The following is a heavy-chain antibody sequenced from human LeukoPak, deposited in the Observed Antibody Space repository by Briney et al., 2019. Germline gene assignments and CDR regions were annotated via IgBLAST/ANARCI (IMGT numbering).Heavy chain of an antibody. CDR3: ANGEVYFDY. Sequence: GSLRLSCAASGFTFSSYEMNWVRQAPGKGLEWVSYISSSGSTIYYADSVKGRFTISRDNAKNSLYLQMNSLRAEDTAVYYCANGEVYFDYWGQGTLVTVSS. CDR1: GFTFSSYE. J-gene: IGHJ4*02. D-gene: IGHD4-17*01. V-gene: IGHV3-48*03. CDR2: ISSSGSTI.